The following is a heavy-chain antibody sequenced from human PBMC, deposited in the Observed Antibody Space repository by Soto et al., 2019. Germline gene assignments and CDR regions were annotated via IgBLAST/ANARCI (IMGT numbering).Heavy chain of an antibody. Sequence: QVHLVQSGAEAKKPGASVKVSCKGSGYGFTTYGITWVRQAPGQGLEWMAWISAHNGNPDYAQNLQGRVTVTRDTSTSTAYMELRSLRSDDTAVYYCARGRYGDYWGQGALVTVSS. J-gene: IGHJ4*02. CDR3: ARGRYGDY. V-gene: IGHV1-18*01. CDR1: GYGFTTYG. D-gene: IGHD1-1*01. CDR2: ISAHNGNP.